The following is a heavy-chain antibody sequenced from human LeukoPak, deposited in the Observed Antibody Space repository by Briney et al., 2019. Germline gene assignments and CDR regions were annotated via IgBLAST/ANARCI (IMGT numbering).Heavy chain of an antibody. Sequence: GGSLRLSCAASGFTVSSNYMSWVRQAPGKGLEWVSVIYSGGSTYYADSVKGRFTISRDNSKNTLYLQMNSLRAVDTAVYYCARDSHSGYSFMRGFDYWGQGTLVTVSS. CDR1: GFTVSSNY. D-gene: IGHD5-18*01. J-gene: IGHJ4*02. CDR3: ARDSHSGYSFMRGFDY. CDR2: IYSGGST. V-gene: IGHV3-53*01.